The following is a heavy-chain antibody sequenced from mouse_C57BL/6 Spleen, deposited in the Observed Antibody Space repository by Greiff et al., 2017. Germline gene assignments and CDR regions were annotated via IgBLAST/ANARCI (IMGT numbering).Heavy chain of an antibody. V-gene: IGHV5-9*01. CDR3: ARPGFDV. J-gene: IGHJ1*03. Sequence: EVKLMESGGGLVKPGGSLKLSCAASGFTFSRYTMSWVRQTPEKRLEWVATISGGGGNTYYPDSVKGRFTISRDNAKNTLYLQMSSLRSEDTALYYCARPGFDVWGTGTTVTVSS. CDR1: GFTFSRYT. CDR2: ISGGGGNT.